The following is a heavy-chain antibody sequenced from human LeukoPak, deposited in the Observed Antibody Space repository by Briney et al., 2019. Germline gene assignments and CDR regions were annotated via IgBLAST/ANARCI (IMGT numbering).Heavy chain of an antibody. Sequence: SETLSLTCTVSGGSLSSYYWSWIRQPPGKGLEWIGYIYYSGSTNYNPSLKSRVTISVDTSKNQFSLKLSSVTAADTAVYYCAATYYDFWSGYWTSDGMDVWGQGTTVTVSS. CDR3: AATYYDFWSGYWTSDGMDV. V-gene: IGHV4-59*01. CDR1: GGSLSSYY. CDR2: IYYSGST. D-gene: IGHD3-3*01. J-gene: IGHJ6*02.